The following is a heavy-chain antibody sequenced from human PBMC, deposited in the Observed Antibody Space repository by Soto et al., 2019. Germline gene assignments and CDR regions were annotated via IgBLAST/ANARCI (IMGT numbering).Heavy chain of an antibody. CDR2: LSGIGDNT. V-gene: IGHV3-23*01. D-gene: IGHD3-3*01. J-gene: IGHJ4*02. Sequence: GPLRLSCAASGFIFSGYAMSWVREAPGKGLEWASTLSGIGDNTYYADSLKGRFTISRDTSKNTLYLQMNSLRAEDTAVYFCAKDRDFWTGSGIDYWGQGTLVTVSS. CDR3: AKDRDFWTGSGIDY. CDR1: GFIFSGYA.